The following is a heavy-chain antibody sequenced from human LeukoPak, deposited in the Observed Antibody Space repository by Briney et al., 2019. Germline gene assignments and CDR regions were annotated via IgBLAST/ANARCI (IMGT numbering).Heavy chain of an antibody. D-gene: IGHD1-14*01. J-gene: IGHJ5*02. CDR2: ISHSGST. V-gene: IGHV4-38-2*02. Sequence: SETLSLTCTVSGYSISSGYYWGWIRPPPGKGLEWIGSISHSGSTYYNPSLKSRVTISVDTSKNQFSLKLRSVTAADTAVYYCARVTSRLGWFDPWGQGTLVTVSS. CDR3: ARVTSRLGWFDP. CDR1: GYSISSGYY.